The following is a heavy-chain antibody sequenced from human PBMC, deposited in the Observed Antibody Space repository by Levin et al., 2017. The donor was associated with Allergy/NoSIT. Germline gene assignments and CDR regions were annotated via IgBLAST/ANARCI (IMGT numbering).Heavy chain of an antibody. D-gene: IGHD1-26*01. V-gene: IGHV1-69*13. CDR3: ARAATRLPTWELPYYYYYGMDV. J-gene: IGHJ6*02. CDR2: IIPIFGTA. Sequence: ASVKVSCKASGGTFSSYAISWVRQAPGQGLEWMGGIIPIFGTANYAQKFQGRVTITADESTSTAYMELSSLRSEDTAVYYCARAATRLPTWELPYYYYYGMDVWGQGTTVTVSS. CDR1: GGTFSSYA.